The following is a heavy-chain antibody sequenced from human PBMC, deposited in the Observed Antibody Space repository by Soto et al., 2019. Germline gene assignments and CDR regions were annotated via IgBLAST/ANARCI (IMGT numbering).Heavy chain of an antibody. CDR3: ARDRTGYCSGGSCYRVYYGMDV. Sequence: QVQLQESGPGLVKPSQTLSLTCTVSGGSISSGDYYWSWIRQPPGKGLEWIGYIYNSGSTYYNPSLKSRVTMSVDTSKNQFSLKLSSVTAADTAVYYCARDRTGYCSGGSCYRVYYGMDVWGQGTTVTVSS. CDR2: IYNSGST. D-gene: IGHD2-15*01. CDR1: GGSISSGDYY. J-gene: IGHJ6*02. V-gene: IGHV4-30-4*01.